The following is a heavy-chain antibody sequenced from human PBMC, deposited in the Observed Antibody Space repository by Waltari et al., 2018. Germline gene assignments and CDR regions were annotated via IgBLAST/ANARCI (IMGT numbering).Heavy chain of an antibody. CDR2: VDPEECEK. CDR3: GTGGATYYYYYHLDG. V-gene: IGHV1-69-2*01. CDR1: GYTFTDYY. J-gene: IGHJ6*03. D-gene: IGHD3-16*01. Sequence: EVQLVQSGAEVKKPGATVKISCKVSGYTFTDYYMHWVQQAPGKGLEWKGLVDPEECEKIYAGEVQGKVTKTGDNATEHTYMEVGRLRSGDTAVYYCGTGGATYYYYYHLDGWGKGNTVTISS.